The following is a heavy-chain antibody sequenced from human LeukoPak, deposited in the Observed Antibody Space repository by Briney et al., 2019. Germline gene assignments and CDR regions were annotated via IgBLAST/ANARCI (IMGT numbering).Heavy chain of an antibody. V-gene: IGHV1-18*01. CDR1: GYTFTSYG. CDR2: ISAYNGNT. D-gene: IGHD1-26*01. Sequence: ASVTVSCKASGYTFTSYGISWVRLAPGQGLEWMGWISAYNGNTNYAQKLQGRVTMTTDTSTSTAYMELRSLRSDDTAVYYCARVMGATRYNWFDPWGQGTLVTVSS. J-gene: IGHJ5*02. CDR3: ARVMGATRYNWFDP.